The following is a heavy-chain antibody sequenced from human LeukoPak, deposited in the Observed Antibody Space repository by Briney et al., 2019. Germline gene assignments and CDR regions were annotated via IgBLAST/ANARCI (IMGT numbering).Heavy chain of an antibody. V-gene: IGHV3-64D*06. CDR2: ISSNGGST. CDR1: GFTVSSNY. J-gene: IGHJ6*02. D-gene: IGHD5-24*01. Sequence: PGGSLRLSWAASGFTVSSNYMSWVSQAPGKGLEYVSAISSNGGSTYYADSVKGRFTISRDNSKNTLYLQMSSLRPEDTAVYYCVRGWRNMDVWGQGTTVTVSS. CDR3: VRGWRNMDV.